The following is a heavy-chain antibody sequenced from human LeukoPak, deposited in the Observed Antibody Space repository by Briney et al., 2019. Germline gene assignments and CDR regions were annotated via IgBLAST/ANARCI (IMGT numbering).Heavy chain of an antibody. CDR2: ISYDGNTI. Sequence: GGSLRLSCAASEFTFSNYALHWVRQAPGKGLQWVAVISYDGNTIHYADSVKGRFIISRDTSKNTLYLQMNSLRAEDTAVYYCARDFWWLPDYWGQGTLVTVSS. CDR1: EFTFSNYA. V-gene: IGHV3-30-3*01. CDR3: ARDFWWLPDY. D-gene: IGHD3-3*01. J-gene: IGHJ4*02.